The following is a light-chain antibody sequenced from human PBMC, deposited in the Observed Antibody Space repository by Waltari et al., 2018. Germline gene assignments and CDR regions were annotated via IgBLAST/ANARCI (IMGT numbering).Light chain of an antibody. CDR3: QQSYSTPGLS. CDR1: QGISTY. J-gene: IGKJ4*01. Sequence: IQLTQSPSSLSASVGARVTIPCRASQGISTYLNWHQHKPGKAPTLLISGASSLLSGVPSRFSGSGSGTFFSLTISTLQSEDFATYYCQQSYSTPGLSFGGGTKVEIK. V-gene: IGKV1-39*01. CDR2: GAS.